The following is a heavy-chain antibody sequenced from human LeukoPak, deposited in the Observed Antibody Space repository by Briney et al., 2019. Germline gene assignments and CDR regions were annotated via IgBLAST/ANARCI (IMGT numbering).Heavy chain of an antibody. V-gene: IGHV1-18*04. CDR2: ISAYNGNT. J-gene: IGHJ5*02. CDR3: ARDLSIRFFDWMWLDP. CDR1: GYTFTTYG. D-gene: IGHD3-3*01. Sequence: ASVKVSCKASGYTFTTYGISWLRQAPGQGLEWMGWISAYNGNTNYAQKLQGRVTMTTDTSTNTAYMELRSLRSDDTAVYYCARDLSIRFFDWMWLDPWGQGTLVTVSS.